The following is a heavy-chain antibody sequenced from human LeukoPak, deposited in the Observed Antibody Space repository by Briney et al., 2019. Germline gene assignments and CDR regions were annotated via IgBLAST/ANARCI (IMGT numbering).Heavy chain of an antibody. D-gene: IGHD2-2*01. CDR2: IRSKAYGGTT. CDR1: GFTLGDYA. Sequence: RPGGSLRLSCTASGFTLGDYAMSWVRQAPGKGLEWVGFIRSKAYGGTTEYAASVKGRFTISRDDSKSIAYLQMNSLKTEDTAVYYCTRDQGYCSSTSCPHDAFDIWGQGTMVTVSS. CDR3: TRDQGYCSSTSCPHDAFDI. V-gene: IGHV3-49*04. J-gene: IGHJ3*02.